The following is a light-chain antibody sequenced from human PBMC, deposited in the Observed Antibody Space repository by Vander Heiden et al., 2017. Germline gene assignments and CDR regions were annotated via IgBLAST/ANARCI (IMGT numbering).Light chain of an antibody. CDR2: GNS. J-gene: IGLJ2*01. CDR1: SSNIGAGYD. V-gene: IGLV1-40*01. Sequence: QSVLTQPPSVSGAPGPRVTISCPGSSSNIGAGYDVHWYQQLPGTAPKLLIYGNSNRPSGVPDRFSGSKSGTSASLAITGLQAEDEADYYCQSYDSSLSVHVVFGGGTKLTVL. CDR3: QSYDSSLSVHVV.